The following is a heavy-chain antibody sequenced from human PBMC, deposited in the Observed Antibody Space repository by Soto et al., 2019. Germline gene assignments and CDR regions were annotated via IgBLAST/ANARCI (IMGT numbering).Heavy chain of an antibody. CDR2: MNPDSGKT. CDR3: ARGIKYGAYSRWFDP. V-gene: IGHV1-8*01. D-gene: IGHD4-17*01. J-gene: IGHJ5*02. CDR1: GYTFTSYE. Sequence: GASVKVSCKACGYTFTSYEINCVRQATGQGLEYLGWMNPDSGKTAYVQKFQGRVTMTWDTSITTAYMELSSLRSEDTAVYFCARGIKYGAYSRWFDPWGQGTLVTVSS.